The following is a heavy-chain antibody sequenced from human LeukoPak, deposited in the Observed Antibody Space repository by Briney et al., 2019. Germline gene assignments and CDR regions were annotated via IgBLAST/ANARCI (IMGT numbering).Heavy chain of an antibody. CDR3: AKGYYYYDSSGYQYYSDY. J-gene: IGHJ4*01. CDR1: GFTFSSYG. Sequence: GGSLRLSCAASGFTFSSYGMHWVRQAPGKGLEWVAFIRYDGSNKYYADSVKGRFTISRDNSKNTLYLQMHSLRAEDTAVYYCAKGYYYYDSSGYQYYSDYWGQEPWSPSPQ. V-gene: IGHV3-30*02. CDR2: IRYDGSNK. D-gene: IGHD3-22*01.